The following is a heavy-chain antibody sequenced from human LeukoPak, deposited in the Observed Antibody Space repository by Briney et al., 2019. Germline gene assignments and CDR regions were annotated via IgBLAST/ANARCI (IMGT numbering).Heavy chain of an antibody. J-gene: IGHJ4*02. CDR3: AVLWGITMVRGVIDY. CDR1: GFTFSSYG. V-gene: IGHV3-30*03. Sequence: PGRSLRLSCAASGFTFSSYGMHWVRQAPGKGLEWVAVISYDGSNKYYADSVKGRFTISRDNSKNTLYLQMNSLRAEDTAVYYCAVLWGITMVRGVIDYWGQGTLVTVSS. CDR2: ISYDGSNK. D-gene: IGHD3-10*01.